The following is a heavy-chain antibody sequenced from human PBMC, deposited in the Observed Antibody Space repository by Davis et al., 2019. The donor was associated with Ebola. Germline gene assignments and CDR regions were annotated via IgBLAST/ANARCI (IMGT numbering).Heavy chain of an antibody. V-gene: IGHV3-30*18. D-gene: IGHD2-2*01. J-gene: IGHJ6*03. CDR2: ISYDGSNE. Sequence: PGGSLRLSCAASGFTFSNYGMHWVRQAPGKGLEWVAVISYDGSNEYYADSVKGRFSISRDKSKNTLYLQMNSLRAEDTAVFYCAKGFVPDANDYYMDVWGKGTAVTVSS. CDR1: GFTFSNYG. CDR3: AKGFVPDANDYYMDV.